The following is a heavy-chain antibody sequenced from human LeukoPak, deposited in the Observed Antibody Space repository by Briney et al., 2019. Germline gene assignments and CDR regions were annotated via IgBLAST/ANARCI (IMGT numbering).Heavy chain of an antibody. J-gene: IGHJ4*02. CDR3: AGDRWGNAGVDY. CDR2: IYYSGST. V-gene: IGHV4-59*01. D-gene: IGHD3-16*01. CDR1: GGSTSSYY. Sequence: PSETLSLTCTVSGGSTSSYYWSWIRQPPGKGLEWIGYIYYSGSTNYNPSLKSRVTISVDTSKNQFSLKLSSVTAADTAVYYCAGDRWGNAGVDYWGQGTLVTVSS.